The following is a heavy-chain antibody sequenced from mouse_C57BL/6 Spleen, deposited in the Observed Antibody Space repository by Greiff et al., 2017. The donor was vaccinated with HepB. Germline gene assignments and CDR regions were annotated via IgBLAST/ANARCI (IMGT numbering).Heavy chain of an antibody. CDR2: IDPSDSYT. CDR3: ARRKDGKKDY. J-gene: IGHJ2*01. D-gene: IGHD2-1*01. CDR1: GYTFTSYW. Sequence: QVQLQQPGAELVMPGASVKLSCKASGYTFTSYWMHWVKQRPGQGLEWIGEIDPSDSYTNYNQKFKGKSTLTVDKSSSTAYMQLSSLTSEDSAVYYCARRKDGKKDYWGQGTTLTVSS. V-gene: IGHV1-69*01.